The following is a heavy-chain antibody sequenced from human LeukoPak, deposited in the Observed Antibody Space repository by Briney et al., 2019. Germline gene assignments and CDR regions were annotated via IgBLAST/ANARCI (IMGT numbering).Heavy chain of an antibody. Sequence: ASETLSLTCAVYGGSFSGYYWSWIRQPPGKGLEWIGEINHSGSTNYNPSLKSRVTISVDTSKNQFSLKLSSVTAADTAVYYCARGGVVVIRNWFDPWGQGTLVTVSS. D-gene: IGHD3-22*01. CDR1: GGSFSGYY. J-gene: IGHJ5*02. V-gene: IGHV4-34*01. CDR2: INHSGST. CDR3: ARGGVVVIRNWFDP.